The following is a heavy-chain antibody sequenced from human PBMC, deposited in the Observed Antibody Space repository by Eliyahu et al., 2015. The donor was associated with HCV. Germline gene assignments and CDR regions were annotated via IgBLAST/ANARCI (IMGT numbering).Heavy chain of an antibody. CDR1: GGTFASYT. D-gene: IGHD2-15*01. CDR2: IGPCFGTA. J-gene: IGHJ5*02. V-gene: IGHV1-69*01. CDR3: ALEGGTSGPRWFDP. Sequence: QVQLVQSGAEVKRPGSSVRVSCKVSGGTFASYTISWMRQAPGQGFEWLGGIGPCFGTANYAQKFQGRVTITADESTNTAYLELRSLRSEDTAIYYCALEGGTSGPRWFDPWGQGTLVTVSS.